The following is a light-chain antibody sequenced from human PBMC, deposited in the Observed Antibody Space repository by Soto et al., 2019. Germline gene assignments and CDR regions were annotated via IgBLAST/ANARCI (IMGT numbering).Light chain of an antibody. CDR3: QQSYSGWT. J-gene: IGKJ1*01. CDR1: QSISTY. Sequence: DIQMTQSPSSLSASVGDRVTITGRASQSISTYLNWYQQKPGKAPKLLIYAASSLQSGVPSRFSGSGSGTDFTLTISSLQPEDFATYYCQQSYSGWTFGQGTKVDIK. CDR2: AAS. V-gene: IGKV1-39*01.